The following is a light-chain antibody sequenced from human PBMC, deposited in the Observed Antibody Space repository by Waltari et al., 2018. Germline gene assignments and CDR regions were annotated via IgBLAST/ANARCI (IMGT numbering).Light chain of an antibody. CDR2: AAS. CDR1: QGISSR. V-gene: IGKV1D-16*01. CDR3: QQYNSYPIT. Sequence: DIQMTQSPSSLSASVGDRVTITCRASQGISSRLAWYQQKPEKAHKSLIYAASTLQSGVPSRFSGSESGTDFTLTITSLQPEDSATYYCQQYNSYPITFGGGTKVEIK. J-gene: IGKJ4*01.